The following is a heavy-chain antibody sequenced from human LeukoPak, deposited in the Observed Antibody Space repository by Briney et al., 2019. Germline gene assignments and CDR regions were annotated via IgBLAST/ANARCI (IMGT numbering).Heavy chain of an antibody. J-gene: IGHJ6*02. CDR2: IIPIFGIA. Sequence: SVKVSCKASGGTFSSYAISWVRQAPGQGLEWMGRIIPIFGIANYAQKFQGRVTITADKSTSTAYMELSSLRSEDTAVYYCAIGLGADYGGNSGVGGMDVWGQGTTVSVSS. CDR3: AIGLGADYGGNSGVGGMDV. D-gene: IGHD4-23*01. V-gene: IGHV1-69*04. CDR1: GGTFSSYA.